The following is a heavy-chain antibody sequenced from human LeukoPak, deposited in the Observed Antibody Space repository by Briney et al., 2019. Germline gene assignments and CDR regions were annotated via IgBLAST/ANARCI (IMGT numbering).Heavy chain of an antibody. V-gene: IGHV3-48*01. CDR3: ARVATGTTDY. CDR2: ISSSSTI. J-gene: IGHJ4*02. CDR1: GFTFSGYA. D-gene: IGHD1-7*01. Sequence: PGGSLRLSCAASGFTFSGYAMSWVHQAPGKGLEWVSYISSSSTIYYADSVKGRFTISRDNAKNSLYLQMNSLRAEDTAVYYCARVATGTTDYWGQGTLVTVSS.